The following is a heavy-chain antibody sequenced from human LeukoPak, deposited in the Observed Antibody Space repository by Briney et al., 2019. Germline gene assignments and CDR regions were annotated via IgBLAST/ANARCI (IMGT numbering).Heavy chain of an antibody. CDR2: IRSKAYGGTT. CDR3: TRRSQPFSPGELLSEVDY. J-gene: IGHJ4*02. Sequence: GGSLRLSCTASGFTFGDYAMSWFRQAPGKGLEWVGFIRSKAYGGTTEYAASVKGRFTISRDDSKSIAYLQMNSLKTEDTAVYYCTRRSQPFSPGELLSEVDYWGQGTLVTVSS. V-gene: IGHV3-49*03. D-gene: IGHD1-26*01. CDR1: GFTFGDYA.